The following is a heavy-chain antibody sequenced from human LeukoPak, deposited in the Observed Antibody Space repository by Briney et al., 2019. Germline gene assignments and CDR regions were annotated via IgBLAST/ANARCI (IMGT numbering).Heavy chain of an antibody. CDR3: AGEAFQGDGMDV. V-gene: IGHV4-59*01. CDR1: GGSISSYY. CDR2: IYYSGST. J-gene: IGHJ6*02. Sequence: SETLSLTCTVSGGSISSYYWSWIRQPPGKGLEWIGYIYYSGSTNYNPSLKSRVTISVDTSKNQFSLKLSSVTAADTAVYYCAGEAFQGDGMDVWGQGTTVTVSS.